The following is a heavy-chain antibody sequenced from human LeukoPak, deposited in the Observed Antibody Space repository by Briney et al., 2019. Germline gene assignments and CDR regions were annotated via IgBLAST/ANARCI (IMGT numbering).Heavy chain of an antibody. Sequence: PGRSLRLSCAASGFTFSNYPIHWGRQAPGKGLEWVAVISSVGSTKYYADSVKGRFTISRDNSKTALYLQMNSLKAEDTAVYYCARDYSGVDYWGQGTLVTVSS. CDR2: ISSVGSTK. D-gene: IGHD5-12*01. V-gene: IGHV3-30-3*01. CDR1: GFTFSNYP. CDR3: ARDYSGVDY. J-gene: IGHJ4*02.